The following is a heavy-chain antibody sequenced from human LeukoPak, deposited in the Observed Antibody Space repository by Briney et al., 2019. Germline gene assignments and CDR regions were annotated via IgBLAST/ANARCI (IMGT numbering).Heavy chain of an antibody. V-gene: IGHV4-34*01. D-gene: IGHD3-10*01. J-gene: IGHJ6*02. CDR2: INHSGST. CDR1: GGSFSGYY. Sequence: SETLSLTCAVYGGSFSGYYWSWIRHPPGKGLEWIGEINHSGSTNYNPSLKSRVSISVDTSKNQFSLKLSSVTAADTAVYYCARFGYYYGKYGMDVWGQGTTVTVSS. CDR3: ARFGYYYGKYGMDV.